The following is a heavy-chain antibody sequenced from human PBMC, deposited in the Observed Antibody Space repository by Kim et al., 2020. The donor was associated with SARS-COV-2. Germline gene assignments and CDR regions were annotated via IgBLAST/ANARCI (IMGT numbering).Heavy chain of an antibody. Sequence: GGSLRLSCAASRFIVSKYWMSWVRQAPGKGLEWVANIKEDGSEKYYVDSVAGRFSISRENAENSLFLQMNSLRAEDTAVYFCGRDYSDWGQGTLVTVSS. CDR1: RFIVSKYW. CDR3: GRDYSD. CDR2: IKEDGSEK. V-gene: IGHV3-7*01. J-gene: IGHJ4*02. D-gene: IGHD4-4*01.